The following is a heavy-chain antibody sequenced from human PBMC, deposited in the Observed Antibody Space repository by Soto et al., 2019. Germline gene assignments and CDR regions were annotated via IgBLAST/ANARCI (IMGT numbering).Heavy chain of an antibody. V-gene: IGHV4-34*01. Sequence: SETLSLTCDVYGGSFSGYIWTWIRQTPGKGLQWIGQINHSGSANYNPSLKSRVTISVHTSKSQFSLELSSVTAADTAVYYCARGLISGSHYSGGWYYFDSWGQGTQVTVSS. CDR1: GGSFSGYI. D-gene: IGHD1-26*01. J-gene: IGHJ4*02. CDR2: INHSGSA. CDR3: ARGLISGSHYSGGWYYFDS.